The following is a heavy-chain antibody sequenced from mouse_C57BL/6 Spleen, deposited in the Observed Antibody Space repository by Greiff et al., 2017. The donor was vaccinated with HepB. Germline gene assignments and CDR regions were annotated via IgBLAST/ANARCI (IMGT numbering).Heavy chain of an antibody. V-gene: IGHV10-1*01. CDR1: GFSFNTYA. J-gene: IGHJ1*03. CDR2: IRSKSNNYAT. CDR3: VSLKGGYFDV. Sequence: EVMLVESGGGLVQPKGSLKLSCAASGFSFNTYAMNWVRQAPGKGLEWVARIRSKSNNYATYYADSVKDRFTISRDDSESMLYLQMNNLKTEDTAMYYCVSLKGGYFDVWGTGTTVTVSS.